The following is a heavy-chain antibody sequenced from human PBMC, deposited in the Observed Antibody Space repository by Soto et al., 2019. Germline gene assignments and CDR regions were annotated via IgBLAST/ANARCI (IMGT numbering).Heavy chain of an antibody. V-gene: IGHV1-69*01. J-gene: IGHJ4*02. CDR2: LLPVFGTP. CDR1: GGTFRTYA. D-gene: IGHD3-10*01. CDR3: ARSESRDGYNQDYYFDY. Sequence: QVQLVQSGPEVKKPGSSVKVSCRSSGGTFRTYAISWVRQAPGQGLEWMGWLLPVFGTPDYAQRFQGRVTSTADESSSTSYMELTGLRSDDTAVYYCARSESRDGYNQDYYFDYWGKGTLVAVSS.